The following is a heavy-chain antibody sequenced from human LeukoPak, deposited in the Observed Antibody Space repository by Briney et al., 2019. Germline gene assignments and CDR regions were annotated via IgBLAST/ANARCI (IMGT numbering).Heavy chain of an antibody. J-gene: IGHJ4*02. CDR1: GFTFSSYT. D-gene: IGHD5-18*01. Sequence: GESLRLSCVASGFTFSSYTMNWVRQAPGKGLEWVSSISSSSSYIYYADSVKGRFTISRDNAKNSLYLQMNSLRAEDTAVYYCATRVDTAMEDSFDYWGQGTLVTVSS. CDR2: ISSSSSYI. CDR3: ATRVDTAMEDSFDY. V-gene: IGHV3-21*01.